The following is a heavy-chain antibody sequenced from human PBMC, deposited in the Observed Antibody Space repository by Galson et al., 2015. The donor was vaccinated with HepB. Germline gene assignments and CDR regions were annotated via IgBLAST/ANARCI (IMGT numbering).Heavy chain of an antibody. J-gene: IGHJ6*02. CDR1: GFTFRNYA. CDR2: ISVSGGRI. V-gene: IGHV3-23*01. CDR3: AKDQDYGKGEEGYNYYGMDV. Sequence: SLRLSCAASGFTFRNYAMSWVRQAPGKGLEWVSIISVSGGRIDYADSVRGRFTISRDNSKNTLYVQMNSLRAEDTAVYYCAKDQDYGKGEEGYNYYGMDVWGQGTTVTVSS. D-gene: IGHD4-17*01.